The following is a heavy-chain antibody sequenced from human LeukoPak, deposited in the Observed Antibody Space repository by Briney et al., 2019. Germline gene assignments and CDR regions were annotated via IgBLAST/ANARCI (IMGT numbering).Heavy chain of an antibody. CDR2: ISGGGGGT. D-gene: IGHD3-10*01. CDR3: ARARTPYGSGSPPSDY. Sequence: PGGSLRLSCAASGFAFRSYAMSWVRQAPGKGLEWVSAISGGGGGTFYADSVKGRFTISRDNSKNTLYLQMNSLRAEDTAVYYCARARTPYGSGSPPSDYWGQGTLVTVSS. CDR1: GFAFRSYA. V-gene: IGHV3-23*01. J-gene: IGHJ4*02.